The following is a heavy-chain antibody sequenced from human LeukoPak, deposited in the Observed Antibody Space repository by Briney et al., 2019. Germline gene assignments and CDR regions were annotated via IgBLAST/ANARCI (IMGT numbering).Heavy chain of an antibody. D-gene: IGHD3-3*01. CDR1: GGSFSGYY. Sequence: PSETLSLTCAVYGGSFSGYYWSWIRQPPGKGLEWIGEINHSGSTNYNPSLKSRVTISVDTSKNQFSLKLSSLTAADTAVYYCARWYTYYDFWSGYYQGYFDYWGQGTLVTVSS. J-gene: IGHJ4*02. CDR3: ARWYTYYDFWSGYYQGYFDY. CDR2: INHSGST. V-gene: IGHV4-34*01.